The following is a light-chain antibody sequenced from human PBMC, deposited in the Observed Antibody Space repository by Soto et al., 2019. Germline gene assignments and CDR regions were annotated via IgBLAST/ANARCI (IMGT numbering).Light chain of an antibody. CDR3: CSYAGSYTLV. J-gene: IGLJ1*01. CDR2: DVN. V-gene: IGLV2-11*01. CDR1: SSDVVGYNY. Sequence: QSVLTHPRSVSVSPGQSVTISCTGTSSDVVGYNYVSWYQQHPGKAPKLMIYDVNKRPSGVPDRFSGSKSGNTASLTISGLQAEDEADYYCCSYAGSYTLVFGTGTKVTVL.